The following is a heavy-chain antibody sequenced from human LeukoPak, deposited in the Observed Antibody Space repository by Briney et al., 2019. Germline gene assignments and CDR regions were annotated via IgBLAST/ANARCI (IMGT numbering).Heavy chain of an antibody. V-gene: IGHV3-23*01. Sequence: PGGSLRLSCAASGFTFSSHAMSWVRQAPGKGLEWVSAINGSGSSTYYADSVKGRISISRDNSKNTLYLQMNSLRVEDTALYYCERDFWDDFEYFDLWGRGNLVTVSS. CDR3: ERDFWDDFEYFDL. CDR1: GFTFSSHA. CDR2: INGSGSST. J-gene: IGHJ2*01. D-gene: IGHD3-3*01.